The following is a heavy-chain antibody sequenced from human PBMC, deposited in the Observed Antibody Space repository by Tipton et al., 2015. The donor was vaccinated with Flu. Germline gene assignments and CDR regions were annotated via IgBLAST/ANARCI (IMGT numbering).Heavy chain of an antibody. V-gene: IGHV4-39*07. Sequence: TLSLTCSVFGGSIGSSTYYWGWIRQPPGKGLGWIGSLYDSGITYYNPSLKSRVTISLDTSKNQISLKLISVTAADTAVYYCARSSSAYDYVWGGSYYFDFWGQGTLVTVSS. CDR2: LYDSGIT. CDR1: GGSIGSSTYY. CDR3: ARSSSAYDYVWGGSYYFDF. J-gene: IGHJ4*02. D-gene: IGHD3-16*01.